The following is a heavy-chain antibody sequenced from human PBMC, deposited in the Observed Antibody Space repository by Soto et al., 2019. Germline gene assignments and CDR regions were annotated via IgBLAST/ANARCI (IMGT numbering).Heavy chain of an antibody. CDR2: IYSGGNT. J-gene: IGHJ4*02. CDR3: ARDRVYFDY. V-gene: IGHV3-53*02. Sequence: EVQLVETGGGLIQPGGSLRLSCAASGFDVRSNFMSWVRQVPGKGLEWVSAIYSGGNTVYADSVKGRFTISRDISNNTVYLQLNTLRAEDPAVYCCARDRVYFDYWGLGTLVTVSS. CDR1: GFDVRSNF.